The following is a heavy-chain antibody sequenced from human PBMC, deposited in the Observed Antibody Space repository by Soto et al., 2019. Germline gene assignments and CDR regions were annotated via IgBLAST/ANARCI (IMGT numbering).Heavy chain of an antibody. J-gene: IGHJ6*03. CDR2: ISGSGGST. D-gene: IGHD2-15*01. Sequence: GESLKISCAASGFTFSSYAMSWVRQAPGKGLEWVSAISGSGGSTYYADSVKGRFTISRDNSKNTLYLQMNSLRAEDTAVYYCAKGRIYYYYYMDVWGKGTTVTVSS. CDR3: AKGRIYYYYYMDV. CDR1: GFTFSSYA. V-gene: IGHV3-23*01.